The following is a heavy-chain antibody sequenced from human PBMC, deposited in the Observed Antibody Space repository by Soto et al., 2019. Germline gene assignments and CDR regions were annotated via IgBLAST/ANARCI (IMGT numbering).Heavy chain of an antibody. Sequence: QVQLVQSGAEVKKPGSSVKVSCKASGGTFSSYAISWVRQAPGQGLEWMGGIIPIFVTANYAQKFQGRVKLTADESTSKAYMELSSLRSEDTAVYYCARAALYCSGGSCYQLYYYYYGMDVWGQGTTVTVSS. CDR1: GGTFSSYA. V-gene: IGHV1-69*01. CDR2: IIPIFVTA. CDR3: ARAALYCSGGSCYQLYYYYYGMDV. J-gene: IGHJ6*02. D-gene: IGHD2-15*01.